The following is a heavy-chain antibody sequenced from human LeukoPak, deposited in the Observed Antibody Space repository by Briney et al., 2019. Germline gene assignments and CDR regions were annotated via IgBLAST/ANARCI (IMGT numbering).Heavy chain of an antibody. J-gene: IGHJ5*02. CDR1: GGSFSGYY. Sequence: SETLSLTCAVYGGSFSGYYWSWIRQPPGKGLEWIGEINHSGSTNYNPSLKSRVTISVDTSKNQFSLKRSSVTAADTAVYYCARHGPRRWLRFNWFDPWGQGTLVTVSS. D-gene: IGHD5-12*01. CDR3: ARHGPRRWLRFNWFDP. V-gene: IGHV4-34*01. CDR2: INHSGST.